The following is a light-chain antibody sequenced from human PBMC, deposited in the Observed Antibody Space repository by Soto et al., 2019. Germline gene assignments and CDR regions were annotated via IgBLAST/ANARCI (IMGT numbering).Light chain of an antibody. V-gene: IGLV2-14*01. CDR1: SSDVGAYSY. Sequence: QSALPQPASVSGSPGQSITISCTGTSSDVGAYSYVSWYQQHPGKAPKLIIYDVSDRPSGISNRFSGSKSDNTASLTISGLQAEDEAEYYCSSYTSSRTYVFGTGTKVTVL. CDR2: DVS. J-gene: IGLJ1*01. CDR3: SSYTSSRTYV.